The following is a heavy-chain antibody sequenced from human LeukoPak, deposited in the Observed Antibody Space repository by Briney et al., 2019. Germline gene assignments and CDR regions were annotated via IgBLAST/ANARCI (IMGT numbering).Heavy chain of an antibody. D-gene: IGHD1-26*01. CDR1: GYSITSGYY. J-gene: IGHJ4*02. CDR3: ARDRGSYRFDY. V-gene: IGHV4-38-2*02. Sequence: SETLSLTCTVSGYSITSGYYWGWIRQPPGKGLEWIGSIYYSGSTYYSPSLKSRVTISVDTSENQFSLKLNSVTAADTAVYYCARDRGSYRFDYWGQGTLVTVSS. CDR2: IYYSGST.